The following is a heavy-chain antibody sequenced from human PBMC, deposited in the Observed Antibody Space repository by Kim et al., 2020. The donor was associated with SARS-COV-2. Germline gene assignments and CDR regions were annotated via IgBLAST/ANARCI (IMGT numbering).Heavy chain of an antibody. V-gene: IGHV1-46*01. CDR1: GYTFTSYD. D-gene: IGHD6-13*01. Sequence: ASVKVSCKASGYTFTSYDMHWVRQAPGQGLEWMGIINPSGGSTSYAQKFQGRVTMTRDTSTSTVYMELSSLRSEDTAVYYCASQLAAVAFGIWGQGTMVTVSS. J-gene: IGHJ3*02. CDR3: ASQLAAVAFGI. CDR2: INPSGGST.